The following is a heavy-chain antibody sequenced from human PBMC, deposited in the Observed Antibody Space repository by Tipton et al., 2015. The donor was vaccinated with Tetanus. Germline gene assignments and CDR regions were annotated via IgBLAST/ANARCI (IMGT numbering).Heavy chain of an antibody. V-gene: IGHV3-48*04. J-gene: IGHJ5*02. Sequence: SLRLSCAASGFTFSSYSMNWVRQAPGKGLEWVSYISASGSIIFYADSVRGRFTVSRDNAKDSLYPQMNSLGAEDTAVYYCARALAVAGTGGFDPWGQGTLVTVSS. CDR1: GFTFSSYS. CDR3: ARALAVAGTGGFDP. CDR2: ISASGSII. D-gene: IGHD6-19*01.